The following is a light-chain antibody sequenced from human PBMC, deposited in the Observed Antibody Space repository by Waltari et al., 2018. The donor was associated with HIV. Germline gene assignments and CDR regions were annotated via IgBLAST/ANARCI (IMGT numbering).Light chain of an antibody. CDR1: QSVSTW. Sequence: DIQMTQSPSTLSASVGDTVTTTCRASQSVSTWLAWHQQKPGKAPNLLIYKATTLDSGVPSRFSGSGSGTEFTLTISSLQPDDFATYCGQQHNSIQGTFNQGTKVEI. CDR3: QQHNSIQGT. V-gene: IGKV1-5*03. CDR2: KAT. J-gene: IGKJ1*01.